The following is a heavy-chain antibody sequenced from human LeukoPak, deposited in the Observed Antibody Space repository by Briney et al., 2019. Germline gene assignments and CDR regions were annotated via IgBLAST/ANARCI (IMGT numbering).Heavy chain of an antibody. CDR1: GYTFTSYA. Sequence: ASVKVSCKASGYTFTSYAMHWVRQAPGQRLEWMGWINAGNGNTKYSQKFQGRVTITRDTSASTACMELSSLRSEDTAVYYCARDGDVDTAMVTNWFDPWGQGTLVTVSS. D-gene: IGHD5-18*01. CDR3: ARDGDVDTAMVTNWFDP. V-gene: IGHV1-3*01. J-gene: IGHJ5*02. CDR2: INAGNGNT.